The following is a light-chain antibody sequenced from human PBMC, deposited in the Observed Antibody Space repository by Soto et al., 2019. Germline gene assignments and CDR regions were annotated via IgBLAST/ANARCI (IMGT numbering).Light chain of an antibody. CDR2: EGS. Sequence: QSVLTQPASVSGSPGQSITISCTGTSSDVGSYNLVSWYQQYPGKAPKLLIYEGSKRPSGVSVRFSGSKSGNTASLTISGLQTEDEADYYCCSYATNTYVFGTGTKVTVL. CDR1: SSDVGSYNL. J-gene: IGLJ1*01. V-gene: IGLV2-23*01. CDR3: CSYATNTYV.